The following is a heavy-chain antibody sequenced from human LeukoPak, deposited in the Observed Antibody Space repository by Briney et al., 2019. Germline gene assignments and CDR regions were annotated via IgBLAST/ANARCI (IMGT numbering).Heavy chain of an antibody. D-gene: IGHD3-10*01. CDR3: ARSDGYGLVGI. Sequence: PSETLSLTCSVSGASISSGSNYWGWIRQPPGKTLEWIGSIYSSGSTHYNPSLKSRVIIIIATPKNHFSLTLSSVTAADTAVYYCARSDGYGLVGIWGQGTMVTVSS. J-gene: IGHJ3*02. V-gene: IGHV4-39*07. CDR1: GASISSGSNY. CDR2: IYSSGST.